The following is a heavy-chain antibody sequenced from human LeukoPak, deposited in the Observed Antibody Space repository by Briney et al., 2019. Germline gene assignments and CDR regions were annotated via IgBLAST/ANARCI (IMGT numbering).Heavy chain of an antibody. CDR2: IYPGDSDT. CDR1: EYSFTGYW. CDR3: ATNTMFRGIHAFDI. V-gene: IGHV5-51*01. J-gene: IGHJ3*02. D-gene: IGHD3-10*01. Sequence: GESLKISCKGSEYSFTGYWCAWLRQMPGKGLEWMGIIYPGDSDTRYSPSFQGQFTISAEKSTSTGYLQWSSLKASDSDMYYCATNTMFRGIHAFDIWGQGTMATDSS.